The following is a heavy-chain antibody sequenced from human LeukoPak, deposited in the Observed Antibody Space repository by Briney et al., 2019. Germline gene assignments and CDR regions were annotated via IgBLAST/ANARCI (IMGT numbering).Heavy chain of an antibody. J-gene: IGHJ3*02. CDR1: GYTFTSYD. D-gene: IGHD2-21*02. CDR2: MNPNSGNT. Sequence: ASVKVSCKASGYTFTSYDINWVRQATGQGLEWMGWMNPNSGNTGYAQKFQGRVTMTRNTSISTAYMELSSLRSEDTAVYYCARGVVVVTAIPGGAFDIWGQGTMVTVSS. V-gene: IGHV1-8*01. CDR3: ARGVVVVTAIPGGAFDI.